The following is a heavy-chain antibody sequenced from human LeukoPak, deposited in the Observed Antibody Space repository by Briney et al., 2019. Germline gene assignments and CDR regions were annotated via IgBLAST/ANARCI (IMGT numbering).Heavy chain of an antibody. CDR3: ARMKNWGLWDY. CDR1: GFTVSSNY. CDR2: IYSGGST. D-gene: IGHD7-27*01. J-gene: IGHJ4*02. Sequence: GGSLRLSCAASGFTVSSNYMSWVRQAPGKGLEWVSVIYSGGSTYYADSVKGRFTISRDNAKNSLYLQMNSLRVEDTALYYCARMKNWGLWDYWGQGTLVTVSS. V-gene: IGHV3-53*01.